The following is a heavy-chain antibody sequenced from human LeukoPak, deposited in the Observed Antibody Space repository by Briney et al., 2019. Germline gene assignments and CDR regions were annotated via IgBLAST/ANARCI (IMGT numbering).Heavy chain of an antibody. J-gene: IGHJ6*03. CDR3: ARGRYSYGSGSYPPPRYYYCMDV. D-gene: IGHD3-10*01. V-gene: IGHV4-59*01. CDR1: GGSISSYY. Sequence: SETLSLTCTVSGGSISSYYWSWLRQPPGKGLEWIGYIYYSGSTNYNPSLKSRVTISVDTSKNQFSLKLTSVTAADTAVYYCARGRYSYGSGSYPPPRYYYCMDVWGKGTTVTVSS. CDR2: IYYSGST.